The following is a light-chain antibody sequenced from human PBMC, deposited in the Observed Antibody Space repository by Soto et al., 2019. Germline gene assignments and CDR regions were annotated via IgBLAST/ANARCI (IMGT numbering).Light chain of an antibody. CDR2: DAT. CDR3: QQYDTLPPA. J-gene: IGKJ4*01. Sequence: DIQMTQSPSSLSASVGDRVTITCQASQDIRRNLNWHQQKPGKAPKLLISDATTLETGVPSRFSGSGSGTHFTFTISGLQPEDIATYYCQQYDTLPPAFGGGTKVEIK. CDR1: QDIRRN. V-gene: IGKV1-33*01.